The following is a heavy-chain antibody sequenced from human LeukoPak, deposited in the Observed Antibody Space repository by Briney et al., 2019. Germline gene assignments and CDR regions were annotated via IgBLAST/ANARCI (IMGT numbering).Heavy chain of an antibody. CDR3: ASSLRDYYYGMDV. V-gene: IGHV4-59*08. CDR1: GGSISSYY. Sequence: PSETLSLTCTVSGGSISSYYWSWIRQPPGKGLEWIGYIYYSGSTNYNPSLKSRVTISVDTSKNQFSLKLSSVTAADTAVYYCASSLRDYYYGMDVWGQGTTVTVS. J-gene: IGHJ6*02. CDR2: IYYSGST.